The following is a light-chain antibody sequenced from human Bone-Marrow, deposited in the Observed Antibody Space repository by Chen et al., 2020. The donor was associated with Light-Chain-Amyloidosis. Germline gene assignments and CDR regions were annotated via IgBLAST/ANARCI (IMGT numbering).Light chain of an antibody. J-gene: IGLJ2*01. CDR2: EVS. Sequence: QSALTQPASVSGSPGQSITISCTGTSSDVGGYNYVSWYQHSPGKAPKLIIYEVSKRPSVVSNRFSGSKSGNTASLTISGLQAEDVTDYYCTSYTSSNTILFGGGTKLTVL. V-gene: IGLV2-14*01. CDR3: TSYTSSNTIL. CDR1: SSDVGGYNY.